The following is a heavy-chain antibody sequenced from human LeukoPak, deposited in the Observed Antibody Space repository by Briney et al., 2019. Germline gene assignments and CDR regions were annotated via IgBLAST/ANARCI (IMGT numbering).Heavy chain of an antibody. J-gene: IGHJ4*02. V-gene: IGHV4-59*01. CDR2: IYHSGGT. CDR1: GGSINDAS. CDR3: ARVGTYYRSLDS. Sequence: SETLSLTCTVSGGSINDASWNWIRKPPGQGLEWIGYIYHSGGTNYNPSLKSRVTISLDTSKNQFSLKLSSVIAADTAVYYCARVGTYYRSLDSWGQGTLVTVSS. D-gene: IGHD3-10*01.